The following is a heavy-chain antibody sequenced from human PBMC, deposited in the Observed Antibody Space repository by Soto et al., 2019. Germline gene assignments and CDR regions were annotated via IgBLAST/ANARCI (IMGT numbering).Heavy chain of an antibody. CDR2: IYYSGST. CDR1: GGSISSSNW. CDR3: ARGSIRFLDWLSYPPSFDY. J-gene: IGHJ4*02. D-gene: IGHD3-3*01. V-gene: IGHV4-4*02. Sequence: SETLSLTCAVSGGSISSSNWWSWVRQPPGKGLEWIGEIYYSGSTNYNPSLKSRVTISVDTSKNQFSLKLSSVTAADTAVYYCARGSIRFLDWLSYPPSFDYWGQGTLVTVSS.